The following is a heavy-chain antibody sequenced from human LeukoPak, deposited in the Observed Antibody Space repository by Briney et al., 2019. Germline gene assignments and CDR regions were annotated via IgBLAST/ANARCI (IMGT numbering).Heavy chain of an antibody. CDR1: GFTFSSYA. CDR3: ARDYAFDI. V-gene: IGHV3-30-3*01. Sequence: GGSLRLSCAASGFTFSSYAMHWVRQAPGKGLEWVAVISYDGSNKYYADSVKGRFTISRDNSKNTLYLQMNSLRAEDTAVYYCARDYAFDIWGQGTMVTVSS. CDR2: ISYDGSNK. J-gene: IGHJ3*02.